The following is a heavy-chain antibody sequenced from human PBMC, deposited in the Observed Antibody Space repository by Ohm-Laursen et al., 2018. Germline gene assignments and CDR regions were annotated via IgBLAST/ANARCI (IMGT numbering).Heavy chain of an antibody. J-gene: IGHJ1*01. CDR1: GFTFSSYA. CDR3: ARDRDGYSYGTPPFQH. D-gene: IGHD5-18*01. V-gene: IGHV3-21*01. Sequence: SLRLSCAASGFTFSSYAMSWVRQAPGKGLEWVSSISSSSSYIYYADSVKGRFTISRDNAKNSLYLQMNSLRAEDTAVYYCARDRDGYSYGTPPFQHWGQGTLVTVSS. CDR2: ISSSSSYI.